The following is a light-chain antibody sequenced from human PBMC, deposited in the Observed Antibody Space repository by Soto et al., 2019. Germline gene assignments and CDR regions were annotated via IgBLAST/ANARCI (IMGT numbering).Light chain of an antibody. CDR3: QQRTNWPPLT. CDR1: QSVRSY. Sequence: EVVLTQSPATLSLSPGERATLSCRARQSVRSYLAWFQHKPGQAPRLLIYDASNRATGIPGRFSGSGFGTAFTLTISSLDPEDFGVYYCQQRTNWPPLTFGGGTRVEIK. J-gene: IGKJ4*01. V-gene: IGKV3-11*01. CDR2: DAS.